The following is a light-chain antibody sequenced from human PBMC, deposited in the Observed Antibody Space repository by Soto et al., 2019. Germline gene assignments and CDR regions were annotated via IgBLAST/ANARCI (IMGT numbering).Light chain of an antibody. CDR1: QSVSSSY. V-gene: IGKV3-20*01. CDR2: GAS. Sequence: EIVLTQSPGTLSLSPGERATLSCRASQSVSSSYLAWYQQKHGQAPRLLIYGASSRATGIPDRLSGSGSGTDVTLTISRLEHEDFAVYYCQQYGSSPRTFGQGTKVEIK. J-gene: IGKJ1*01. CDR3: QQYGSSPRT.